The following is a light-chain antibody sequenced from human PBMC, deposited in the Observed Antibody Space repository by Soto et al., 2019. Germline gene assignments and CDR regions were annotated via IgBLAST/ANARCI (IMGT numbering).Light chain of an antibody. V-gene: IGKV3-11*01. J-gene: IGKJ5*01. CDR3: QQRSNWIT. CDR2: DAS. CDR1: QSVSSY. Sequence: IVLTQSPATLSLSPGERATLSCRASQSVSSYLAWYQQKPGQAPRRLIYDASNRATGIPARLSGSGSGTDFTLTISSPEPEDFAVYYCQQRSNWITFGQGTRLEIK.